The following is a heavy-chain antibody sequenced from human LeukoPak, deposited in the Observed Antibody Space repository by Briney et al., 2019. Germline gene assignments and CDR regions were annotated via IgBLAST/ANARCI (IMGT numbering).Heavy chain of an antibody. CDR1: GYTFTGSY. CDR3: ARAVTLTDIDY. D-gene: IGHD4-11*01. J-gene: IGHJ4*02. CDR2: INPNNGYT. V-gene: IGHV1-2*02. Sequence: GASVKVSCKASGYTFTGSYIHWVRQAPGQGLEWMGWINPNNGYTDSAQSFQGRVTLTRDTSISTAYMELSSLRSDDTAVYYCARAVTLTDIDYWGQGTLVTVSS.